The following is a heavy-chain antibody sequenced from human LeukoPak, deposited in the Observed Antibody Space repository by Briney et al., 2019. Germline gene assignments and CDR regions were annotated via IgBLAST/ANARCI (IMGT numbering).Heavy chain of an antibody. CDR2: INDSGST. V-gene: IGHV4-34*01. J-gene: IGHJ4*02. CDR3: ARLVSQTEPRFDS. CDR1: GGTFSGYY. D-gene: IGHD6-13*01. Sequence: SETLSLPCAVYGGTFSGYYWSWIRQPSGKGLEWIGEINDSGSTYYNPSLKSRVTLSVDTSRNQFSLNLRSVTAADTAVYSCARLVSQTEPRFDSWGQGNLVIVSS.